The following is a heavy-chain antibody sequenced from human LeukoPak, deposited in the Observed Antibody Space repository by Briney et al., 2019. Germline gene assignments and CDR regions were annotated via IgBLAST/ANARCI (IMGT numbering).Heavy chain of an antibody. D-gene: IGHD3-22*01. J-gene: IGHJ1*01. V-gene: IGHV4-39*01. CDR3: ARRRYYDGSGYLE. Sequence: KPSETLSLTCSVSGDSISRSDSYWDWIRQPPGQGLEWIGTLYYSGSTYYIPSLKSRVTMSVDTSKNQFSLNLRIVTAADTAVYYCARRRYYDGSGYLEWGQGTLLSVSS. CDR1: GDSISRSDSY. CDR2: LYYSGST.